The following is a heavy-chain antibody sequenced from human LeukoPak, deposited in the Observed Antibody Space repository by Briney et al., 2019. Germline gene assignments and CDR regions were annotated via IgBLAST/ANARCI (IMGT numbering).Heavy chain of an antibody. CDR2: INPNSGGT. Sequence: ASVKVSCKASGYTFTGYYMHWVRQAPGQGLEWMGLINPNSGGTNYAQKFQGRVTMTRDTSISTAYMELSSLRSDDAAVYYCARATIAVAGKGYYYYYMDVWRKATTLTV. V-gene: IGHV1-2*06. CDR1: GYTFTGYY. D-gene: IGHD6-19*01. CDR3: ARATIAVAGKGYYYYYMDV. J-gene: IGHJ6*03.